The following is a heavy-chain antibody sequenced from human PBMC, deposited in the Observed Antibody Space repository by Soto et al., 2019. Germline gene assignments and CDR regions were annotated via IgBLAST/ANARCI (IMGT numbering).Heavy chain of an antibody. Sequence: PGGSLRLSCSAPGFTFSNYAMHWVRQAPGKGLEWVASIWYDVSTKYYVDSVKGRFTISRDNSKNTLSLQMSSLKAEDTAVYYCARDLSGPLDYWGQGTLVTVSS. D-gene: IGHD1-1*01. CDR3: ARDLSGPLDY. J-gene: IGHJ4*02. CDR2: IWYDVSTK. CDR1: GFTFSNYA. V-gene: IGHV3-33*01.